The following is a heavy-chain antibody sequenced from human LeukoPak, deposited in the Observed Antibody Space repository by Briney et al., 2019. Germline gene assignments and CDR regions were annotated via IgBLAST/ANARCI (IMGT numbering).Heavy chain of an antibody. V-gene: IGHV3-9*01. Sequence: PGGSLRLSCAASGFTFDDYAMHWVRQAPGKGLEWVSGISWNSGSIGYADSVKGRFTISRDNAKNSLYLQMNSLRAEDTALYYCAKDISSGRYGEYYFDYWGQGTLVTVSS. CDR2: ISWNSGSI. CDR1: GFTFDDYA. D-gene: IGHD6-19*01. J-gene: IGHJ4*02. CDR3: AKDISSGRYGEYYFDY.